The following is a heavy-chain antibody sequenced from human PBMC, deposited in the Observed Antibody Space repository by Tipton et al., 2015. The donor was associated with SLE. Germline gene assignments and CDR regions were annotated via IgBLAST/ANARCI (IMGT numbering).Heavy chain of an antibody. V-gene: IGHV4-4*08. CDR3: ARHFSGSYSFDS. CDR2: IYTSGST. Sequence: TLSLTCTVSDGSISSYYWSWIRQPPGKGLEWIGYIYTSGSTNYNPSLKSRVTISVDTSKNQFSLKLSSVTAADTALYYCARHFSGSYSFDSWGQGTLVTVSS. J-gene: IGHJ4*02. D-gene: IGHD1-26*01. CDR1: DGSISSYY.